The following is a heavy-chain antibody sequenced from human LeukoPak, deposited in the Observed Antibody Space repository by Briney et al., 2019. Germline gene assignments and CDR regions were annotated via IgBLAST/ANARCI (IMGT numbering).Heavy chain of an antibody. J-gene: IGHJ6*02. CDR1: GGSFSGYY. D-gene: IGHD2-2*01. Sequence: SETLSLTCAVYGGSFSGYYWSWIRQPPGKGLEWIGEINHSGSTNCNPSLKSRVTISVDTSKNQFSLKLSSVTAADTAVYYCASSLPSRYCSSTSCYRYYYYYGMDVWGQGTTVTVSS. CDR2: INHSGST. CDR3: ASSLPSRYCSSTSCYRYYYYYGMDV. V-gene: IGHV4-34*01.